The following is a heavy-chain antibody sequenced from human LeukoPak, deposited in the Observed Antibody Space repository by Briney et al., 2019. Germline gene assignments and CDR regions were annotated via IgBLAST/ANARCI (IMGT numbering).Heavy chain of an antibody. CDR1: GFTFSRYA. CDR3: SNSGYSGYYYDY. Sequence: KAGGSLRLSCAASGFTFSRYAMRWVRQAPGKGLEWVSAISDTGGSTYYADSVKGRFTISRDNSKNTLFLQMNSLRADDTALYYCSNSGYSGYYYDYWGQGTLVTVSS. J-gene: IGHJ4*02. D-gene: IGHD5-12*01. CDR2: ISDTGGST. V-gene: IGHV3-23*01.